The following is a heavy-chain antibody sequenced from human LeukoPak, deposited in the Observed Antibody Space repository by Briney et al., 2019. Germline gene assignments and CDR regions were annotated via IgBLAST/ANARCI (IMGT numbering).Heavy chain of an antibody. CDR3: ALYYYDSSGYYPFDY. V-gene: IGHV1-69*13. Sequence: SVKVCCKASGGTFFSYAIRWVRQAPGQWLELMGGSIPIFGTASYAQKFQGRVTITADESTSTAYMELSSLRSEDTAVYYCALYYYDSSGYYPFDYWGQGTLVTVSS. J-gene: IGHJ4*02. CDR2: SIPIFGTA. D-gene: IGHD3-22*01. CDR1: GGTFFSYA.